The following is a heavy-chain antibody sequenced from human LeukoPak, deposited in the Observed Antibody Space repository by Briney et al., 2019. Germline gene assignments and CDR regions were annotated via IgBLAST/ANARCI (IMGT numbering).Heavy chain of an antibody. D-gene: IGHD3-3*01. Sequence: ASVKVSCKASGYTFTSYGISWVRQAPGQGLEWMGWISAYNGNTNYAQKLQGRVTMTTDTSTSTAYMELRSRRSADTAVYYCARGKGGGLLRFLEWSTNYYYYYGMDVWGQGTTVTVSS. CDR1: GYTFTSYG. J-gene: IGHJ6*02. CDR3: ARGKGGGLLRFLEWSTNYYYYYGMDV. V-gene: IGHV1-18*01. CDR2: ISAYNGNT.